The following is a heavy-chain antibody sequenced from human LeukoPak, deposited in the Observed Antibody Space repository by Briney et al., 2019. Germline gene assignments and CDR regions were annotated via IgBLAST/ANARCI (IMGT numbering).Heavy chain of an antibody. Sequence: PSETLSLTCAVNGGSFSFYYWTWIRQPPGKDLEWIGEINHSGSTNFNPSLKSRVIISVDTSKSQFSLKLSSVTAADTPVYYCARRAQGLDFWDQGALVTVSS. CDR3: ARRAQGLDF. J-gene: IGHJ4*02. CDR1: GGSFSFYY. V-gene: IGHV4-34*01. CDR2: INHSGST.